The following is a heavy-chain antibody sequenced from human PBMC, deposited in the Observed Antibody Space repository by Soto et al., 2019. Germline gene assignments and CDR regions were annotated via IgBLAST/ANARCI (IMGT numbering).Heavy chain of an antibody. CDR3: ASPPPHHYYYGMDV. Sequence: QVQLVQSGAEVKKPGSSVKVSCKASGVTFSSYAISWVRQAPGQGLEWMGGIIPIFGTANYAQKFQGRVTITADESTSTAYMELSSLRSEDTAVYYCASPPPHHYYYGMDVWGQGTTVTVSS. J-gene: IGHJ6*02. CDR1: GVTFSSYA. V-gene: IGHV1-69*12. CDR2: IIPIFGTA.